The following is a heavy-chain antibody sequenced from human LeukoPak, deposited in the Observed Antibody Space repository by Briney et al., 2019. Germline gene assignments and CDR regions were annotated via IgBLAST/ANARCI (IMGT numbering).Heavy chain of an antibody. Sequence: GGSLRLSCAASGFTFSSYSMNWVRQAPGKGLEWVSSISGSSSYIYYADSVKGRFTISRDNSKNTLYLQMNSLRAVDTAVYYCASPPHEGGVITYFDYWGQGTLVTVSS. CDR1: GFTFSSYS. CDR3: ASPPHEGGVITYFDY. D-gene: IGHD3-10*01. V-gene: IGHV3-21*01. CDR2: ISGSSSYI. J-gene: IGHJ4*02.